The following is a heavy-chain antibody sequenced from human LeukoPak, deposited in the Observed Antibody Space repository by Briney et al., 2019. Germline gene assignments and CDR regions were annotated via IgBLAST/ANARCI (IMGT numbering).Heavy chain of an antibody. CDR2: ISSSGSTI. Sequence: GGSLTLSCAASGFTFSSYEMNWVRQAPGKGLEWVSYISSSGSTIYYADSVKGRFTITRDNAKNSLDLQMNSLRAEDTAVYFCAPPPVGIDVWGRGTSVTVSS. V-gene: IGHV3-48*03. CDR3: APPPVGIDV. D-gene: IGHD4-17*01. J-gene: IGHJ6*04. CDR1: GFTFSSYE.